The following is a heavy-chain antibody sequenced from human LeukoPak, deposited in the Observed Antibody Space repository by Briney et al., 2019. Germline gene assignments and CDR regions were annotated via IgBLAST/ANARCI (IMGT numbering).Heavy chain of an antibody. D-gene: IGHD3-22*01. CDR2: IYSTCDT. Sequence: SETLSLTCTVSGASINNYYWSWVRQPPLKGLEWIGYIYSTCDTSYNPSLEIRVSISMDTSKNHFSLEITSVPAADTAVYYCARGSRVYDRSGFHTWHDYWGHGTLVTVSS. V-gene: IGHV4-59*01. CDR1: GASINNYY. J-gene: IGHJ4*03. CDR3: ARGSRVYDRSGFHTWHDY.